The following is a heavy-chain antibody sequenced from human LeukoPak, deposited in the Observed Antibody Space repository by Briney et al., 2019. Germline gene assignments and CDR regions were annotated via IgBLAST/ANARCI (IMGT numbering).Heavy chain of an antibody. J-gene: IGHJ5*02. Sequence: PGGSLRFSCAASGFTFSSYAMSWVRQAPGKGLEWVSAISGSGGSTYYADSVKGRFTISRDNSKNTLYLQMNSLRAEDTAVYYCAKDPRWRYVAAAGFDPWGQGTLVTVSS. D-gene: IGHD6-13*01. CDR1: GFTFSSYA. CDR2: ISGSGGST. V-gene: IGHV3-23*01. CDR3: AKDPRWRYVAAAGFDP.